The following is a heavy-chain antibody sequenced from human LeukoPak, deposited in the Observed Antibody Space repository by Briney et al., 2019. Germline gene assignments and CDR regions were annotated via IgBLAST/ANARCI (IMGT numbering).Heavy chain of an antibody. J-gene: IGHJ5*02. V-gene: IGHV3-30*02. Sequence: GGSLRLSCAASGFTFSSFGMHWVRQAPGKGLEWVIFIQTDGSDKYYADSVKGRFTVSRDNSKNTLYLQMNSLRAEDTAVYYCARAPKFRLVGVPKGPFDPWGQGTLVTVSS. CDR1: GFTFSSFG. CDR3: ARAPKFRLVGVPKGPFDP. D-gene: IGHD1-26*01. CDR2: IQTDGSDK.